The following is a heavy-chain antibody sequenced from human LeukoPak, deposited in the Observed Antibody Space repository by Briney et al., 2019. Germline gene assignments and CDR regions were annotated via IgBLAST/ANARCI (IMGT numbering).Heavy chain of an antibody. D-gene: IGHD5-24*01. V-gene: IGHV4-39*01. J-gene: IGHJ4*02. Sequence: KPSETLSLTCTVSGGSISSSSYYWGWIRQPPGKGLEWIGSIYYSGSTYYNPSLKSRVTISVDTSNNQFSLKLNSVTAADTAVYYCARGRGRWLQYPSPYYFDYWGQGTLVTVSS. CDR1: GGSISSSSYY. CDR3: ARGRGRWLQYPSPYYFDY. CDR2: IYYSGST.